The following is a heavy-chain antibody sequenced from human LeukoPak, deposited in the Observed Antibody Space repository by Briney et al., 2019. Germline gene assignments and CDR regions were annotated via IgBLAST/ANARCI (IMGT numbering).Heavy chain of an antibody. J-gene: IGHJ4*02. CDR1: GFTFSTYA. CDR2: ISGSGGST. D-gene: IGHD3-9*01. CDR3: AKPLDAGSFDY. Sequence: SGGSLRLSCAASGFTFSTYAMTWVRQAPGKGLEWVSTISGSGGSTYNADSAKGRFTISRDNSKNTLYLQMNSLRAEDTAVYYCAKPLDAGSFDYWGQGTLVTVSS. V-gene: IGHV3-23*01.